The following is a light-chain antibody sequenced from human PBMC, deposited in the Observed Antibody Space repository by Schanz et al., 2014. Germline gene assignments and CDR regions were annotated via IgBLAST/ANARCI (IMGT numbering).Light chain of an antibody. CDR1: SGDVGEYNY. V-gene: IGLV2-11*01. CDR3: CSYAGGYTWF. CDR2: DVS. J-gene: IGLJ2*01. Sequence: QSVLTQPRSMSGSPGQSVTISCTGTSGDVGEYNYVSWFQQYPGKAPKLMIYDVSTRPLGVPDRFSGSKSGITASLTISGLQAEDEADYYCCSYAGGYTWFFGGGTKVTVL.